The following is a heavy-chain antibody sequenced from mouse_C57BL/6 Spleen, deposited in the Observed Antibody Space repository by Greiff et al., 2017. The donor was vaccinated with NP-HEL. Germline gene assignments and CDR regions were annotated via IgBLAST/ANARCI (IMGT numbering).Heavy chain of an antibody. CDR1: GYTFTSYW. CDR2: IDPSDSYT. J-gene: IGHJ3*01. Sequence: QVQLQQPGAELVMPGASVKLSCKASGYTFTSYWMHWVKQRPGQGLEWIGDIDPSDSYTNYNQKFKGKSTLTVDKSSSTAYMQLSSLTSEDSAVYYCGRGEDYGSSSFAYWGQGTLVTVSA. D-gene: IGHD1-1*01. V-gene: IGHV1-69*01. CDR3: GRGEDYGSSSFAY.